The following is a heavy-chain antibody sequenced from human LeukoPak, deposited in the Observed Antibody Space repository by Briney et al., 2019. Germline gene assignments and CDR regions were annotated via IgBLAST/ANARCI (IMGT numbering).Heavy chain of an antibody. D-gene: IGHD3-10*01. J-gene: IGHJ3*02. CDR3: AKVRWMVVRGGVLDAFDI. Sequence: HPGGSLRLSCAASGFTFSTYAMTWVRQAPGNGREGVSHISGSGGSTYYADSVKGRFTISRDNSKNTLYLQITSLRAEDTAVYYCAKVRWMVVRGGVLDAFDIWGQGTMVTVSS. CDR2: ISGSGGST. CDR1: GFTFSTYA. V-gene: IGHV3-23*01.